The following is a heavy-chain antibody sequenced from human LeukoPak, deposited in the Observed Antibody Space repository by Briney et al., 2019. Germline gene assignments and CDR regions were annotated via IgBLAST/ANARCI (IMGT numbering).Heavy chain of an antibody. CDR3: ARTLDDYSDYQSIAY. V-gene: IGHV1-46*01. J-gene: IGHJ4*02. Sequence: GASVKVSCKASGYTFTSYDINWVRQATGQGLEWMGIINPSGGSTSYAQKFQGRVTMTGDMSTSTVYMELSSLRSEDTAVYYCARTLDDYSDYQSIAYWGQGTLVTVSS. CDR2: INPSGGST. CDR1: GYTFTSYD. D-gene: IGHD4-11*01.